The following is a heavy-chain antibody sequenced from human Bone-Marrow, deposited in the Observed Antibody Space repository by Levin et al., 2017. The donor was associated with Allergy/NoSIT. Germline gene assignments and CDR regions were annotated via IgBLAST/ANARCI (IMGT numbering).Heavy chain of an antibody. CDR3: ARAPPLAIFATRVWFDP. CDR2: MNPKNGDA. CDR1: GYSFTDYD. D-gene: IGHD3-3*01. Sequence: GESLKISCKTSGYSFTDYDINWVRQATGQGLEWLGRMNPKNGDAAYAQKFQGRVIMTRDTSISTVYMELSSLRYDDTAVYYCARAPPLAIFATRVWFDPWGQGTLVTVSS. J-gene: IGHJ5*02. V-gene: IGHV1-8*02.